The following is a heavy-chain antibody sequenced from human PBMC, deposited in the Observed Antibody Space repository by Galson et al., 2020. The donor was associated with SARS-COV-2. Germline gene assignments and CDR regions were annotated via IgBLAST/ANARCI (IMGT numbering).Heavy chain of an antibody. CDR3: ATVGVYCTNGVCSNWFDP. V-gene: IGHV1-24*01. J-gene: IGHJ5*02. D-gene: IGHD2-8*01. CDR2: FDPEDGET. Sequence: ASVKVSCKVSGYTLTELSMHWVRQAPGKGLEWMGGFDPEDGETIYAQKFQGRVTMTEDTSTDTAYMELSSLRSDDTAVYYCATVGVYCTNGVCSNWFDPWGQGTLVTVSS. CDR1: GYTLTELS.